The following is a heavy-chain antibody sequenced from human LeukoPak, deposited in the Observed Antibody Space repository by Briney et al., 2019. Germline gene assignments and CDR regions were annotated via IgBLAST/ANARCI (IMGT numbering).Heavy chain of an antibody. J-gene: IGHJ4*02. CDR2: IRSKANSYAT. CDR3: TSGDYYDSSAYYLS. Sequence: GGSLRLSCTASGFTFSGSAMHWVRQASGKGLEWVGRIRSKANSYATAYAASVKGRFTISRDDSKNTAYLQMNSLKTEDTAVYYCTSGDYYDSSAYYLSWGQGTLVTVSS. D-gene: IGHD3-22*01. V-gene: IGHV3-73*01. CDR1: GFTFSGSA.